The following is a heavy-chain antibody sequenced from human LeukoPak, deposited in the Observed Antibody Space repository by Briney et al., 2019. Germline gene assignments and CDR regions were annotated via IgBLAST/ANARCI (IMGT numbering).Heavy chain of an antibody. Sequence: PSETLPLTCTVSGGSISSYYWSWIRQPPGKGLEWMGYIYYSGSTNYNPSLKSRVTISVDTSKNQFSLKLSSVTAADTAVYYCARDQDSSGYYYGFDPWGQGTLVTVSS. J-gene: IGHJ5*02. CDR1: GGSISSYY. V-gene: IGHV4-59*01. CDR3: ARDQDSSGYYYGFDP. CDR2: IYYSGST. D-gene: IGHD3-22*01.